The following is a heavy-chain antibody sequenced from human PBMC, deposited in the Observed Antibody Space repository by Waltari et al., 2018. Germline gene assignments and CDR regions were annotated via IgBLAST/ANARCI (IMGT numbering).Heavy chain of an antibody. V-gene: IGHV4-34*01. Sequence: QVQLQQWGAGLLKPSETLSLTCAVYGGSFSGYYWSWIRQPPGKGLEWIGEINNSGSTNNNPSLKRRVTISVDTSKNQFSLKLSSVTAADTAVYYCVIRMIDYYYYGMDVWGQGTTVTVSS. CDR1: GGSFSGYY. CDR3: VIRMIDYYYYGMDV. J-gene: IGHJ6*02. CDR2: INNSGST. D-gene: IGHD2-21*01.